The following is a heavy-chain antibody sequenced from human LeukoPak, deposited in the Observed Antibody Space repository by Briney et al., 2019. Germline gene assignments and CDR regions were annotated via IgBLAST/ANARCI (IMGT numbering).Heavy chain of an antibody. J-gene: IGHJ5*02. CDR3: ARVSSSGWYWFDP. CDR1: GFTFGDYA. D-gene: IGHD6-19*01. V-gene: IGHV3-53*01. CDR2: IYSGGST. Sequence: GGSLRLSCAASGFTFGDYAMSWVRQAPGKGLERVSVIYSGGSTYYADSVKGRFTISRDNSKNTLYLQMNSLRAEDTAVYYCARVSSSGWYWFDPWGQGTLVTVSS.